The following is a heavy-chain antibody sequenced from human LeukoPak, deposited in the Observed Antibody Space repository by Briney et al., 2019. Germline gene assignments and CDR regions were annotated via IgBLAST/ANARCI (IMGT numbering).Heavy chain of an antibody. J-gene: IGHJ4*02. CDR1: GGSISSSGHY. D-gene: IGHD3-10*01. CDR3: ARQWAASYVDY. Sequence: SETLSLTCTVSGGSISSSGHYWGWIRQPPGKGLEWIGAVYYRGSTYYKPSLKSRVNISGDTSKNQFFLKLSSVTAADTAVYYCARQWAASYVDYWGQGTLVTVS. CDR2: VYYRGST. V-gene: IGHV4-39*01.